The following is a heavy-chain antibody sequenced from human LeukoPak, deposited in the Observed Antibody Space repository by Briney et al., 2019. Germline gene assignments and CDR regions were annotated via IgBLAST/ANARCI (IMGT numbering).Heavy chain of an antibody. CDR2: IYYSGST. CDR1: GGSISSYY. CDR3: ARDQTYYDILTGYSRGGWFDP. D-gene: IGHD3-9*01. Sequence: SETLSLTCTVSGGSISSYYWSWIRQPPGKGLEWIGYIYYSGSTNYNPSPESRVTISVDTSKNQFSLKLSSVTAADTAVYYCARDQTYYDILTGYSRGGWFDPWGQGTLVTVSS. V-gene: IGHV4-59*01. J-gene: IGHJ5*02.